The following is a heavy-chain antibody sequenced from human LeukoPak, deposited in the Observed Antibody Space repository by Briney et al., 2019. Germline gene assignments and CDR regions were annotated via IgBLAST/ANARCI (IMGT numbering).Heavy chain of an antibody. Sequence: KPGESLTLSCKGSGYNFTGYWMGWVRQMPGKGLEWVGIIYPGDSDTRYSPSFQGQVTISADKSISPAYLQWSSLKASDTAMYYCARLVVAATEYYFDYWGQGTLVTVSS. J-gene: IGHJ4*02. CDR2: IYPGDSDT. CDR3: ARLVVAATEYYFDY. CDR1: GYNFTGYW. D-gene: IGHD2-15*01. V-gene: IGHV5-51*03.